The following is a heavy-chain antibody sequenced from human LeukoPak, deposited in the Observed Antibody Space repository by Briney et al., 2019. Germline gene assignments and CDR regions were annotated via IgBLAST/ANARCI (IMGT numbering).Heavy chain of an antibody. Sequence: ASVKVSCKAAGYTFTSYAMHWVRRAPGQGLEWMGWITPSGGTNYPQKFQGRVAITRDTSMTPAYMDLSRLTSDDTAVYYCARDRYGDGFAHFDYWGQGALVTVSS. CDR2: ITPSGGT. D-gene: IGHD5-24*01. V-gene: IGHV1-2*02. CDR3: ARDRYGDGFAHFDY. J-gene: IGHJ4*02. CDR1: GYTFTSYA.